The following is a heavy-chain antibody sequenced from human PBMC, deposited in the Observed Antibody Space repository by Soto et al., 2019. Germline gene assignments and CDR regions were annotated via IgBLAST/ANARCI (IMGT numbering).Heavy chain of an antibody. J-gene: IGHJ3*02. CDR2: ILNDGGDQ. D-gene: IGHD2-8*01. Sequence: QVQLVESGGGVVQPGRSLRLSCEASGFTFSNYGMHWVRQAPGKGLEWLAVILNDGGDQNYGDSVKGRFTISRDNSKNTLYLQINSLRVEDTAVYYCARDDDRPDNGLDMWGQGTMVTVSS. V-gene: IGHV3-30*19. CDR1: GFTFSNYG. CDR3: ARDDDRPDNGLDM.